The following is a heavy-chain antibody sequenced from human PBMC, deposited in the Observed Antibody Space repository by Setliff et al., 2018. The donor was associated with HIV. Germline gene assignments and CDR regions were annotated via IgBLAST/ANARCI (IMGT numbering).Heavy chain of an antibody. CDR3: ARGLIVVVPAAIIRYDAFDI. Sequence: ETLSLTCTVSGGSISSSSYYWGWIRQPPGKGLEWIGSIYYSGSTYYNPSLKSRVTISVDTSKNQFSLKLSSVTAADTAVYYCARGLIVVVPAAIIRYDAFDIWGQGTMVTVSS. D-gene: IGHD2-2*01. CDR1: GGSISSSSYY. V-gene: IGHV4-39*07. J-gene: IGHJ3*02. CDR2: IYYSGST.